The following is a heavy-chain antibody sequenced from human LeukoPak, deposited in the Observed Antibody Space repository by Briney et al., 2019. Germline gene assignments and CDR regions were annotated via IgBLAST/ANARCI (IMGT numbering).Heavy chain of an antibody. CDR3: ARMSGNTIFYYYYMDV. D-gene: IGHD3-9*01. V-gene: IGHV4-4*07. CDR2: TYTSGST. CDR1: GGSISSYY. Sequence: PSETLSLTCTVSGGSISSYYWSWIRQPAGKGLEWIGRTYTSGSTNYNPSLKSRVTMSVDTSKNQFSLKLSSVTAADTAVYYCARMSGNTIFYYYYMDVWGKGTTVTVSS. J-gene: IGHJ6*03.